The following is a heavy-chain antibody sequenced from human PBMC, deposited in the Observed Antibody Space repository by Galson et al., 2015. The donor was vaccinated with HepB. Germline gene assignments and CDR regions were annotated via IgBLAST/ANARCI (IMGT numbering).Heavy chain of an antibody. CDR3: ARQGYSGYDWGFDY. Sequence: ETLSLTCTVSGGSISSSSYYWGWIRQPPGKGLEWIGSIYYSGSTYYNPSLKSRVTISVDTSKNQFSLKLSSVTAADTAVYYCARQGYSGYDWGFDYWGQGTLVTVSS. CDR2: IYYSGST. J-gene: IGHJ4*02. CDR1: GGSISSSSYY. D-gene: IGHD5-12*01. V-gene: IGHV4-39*01.